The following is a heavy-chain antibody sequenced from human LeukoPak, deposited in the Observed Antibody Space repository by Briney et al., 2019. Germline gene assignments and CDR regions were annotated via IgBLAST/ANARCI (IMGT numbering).Heavy chain of an antibody. D-gene: IGHD3-22*01. J-gene: IGHJ3*02. Sequence: PSETLSLTCTVSGGSISGTTYYWDWIRQPPGKSLEWIGNIYYTGGTSFHPSLKSRVTMSVDTSKNHFSLTLTSVTAADTAVYYCARHPGYYDSSGYYVSAFDIWGQGTMVTVSS. CDR3: ARHPGYYDSSGYYVSAFDI. CDR2: IYYTGGT. V-gene: IGHV4-39*01. CDR1: GGSISGTTYY.